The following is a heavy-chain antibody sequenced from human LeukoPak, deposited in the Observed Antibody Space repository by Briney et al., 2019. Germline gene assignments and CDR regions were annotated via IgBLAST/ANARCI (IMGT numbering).Heavy chain of an antibody. J-gene: IGHJ4*02. CDR1: GVPFNHYS. CDR3: ASQSSSSSTRAPDF. CDR2: ISASGRTT. V-gene: IGHV3-48*01. Sequence: GGSLRLSCAASGVPFNHYSLNWVRQPPGKGLEWISYISASGRTTYYADSVKGRFTISRDHATLNLHMDTLRSEDTALYYCASQSSSSSTRAPDFWGLGNLVTVSS. D-gene: IGHD6-6*01.